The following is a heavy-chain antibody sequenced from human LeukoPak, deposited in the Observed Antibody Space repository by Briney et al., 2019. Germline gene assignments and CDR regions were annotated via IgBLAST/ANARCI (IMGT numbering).Heavy chain of an antibody. J-gene: IGHJ3*02. Sequence: GGSLRLSCAASGFTLTTYWMTWVRQAPGKGLEWVANIKQDGSEKYYVDSVKGRFTISRDNAKNSLYLQMNSLRAEDTAVYYCARDSSTFFDIWGQGTMVTVSS. CDR2: IKQDGSEK. D-gene: IGHD2/OR15-2a*01. CDR3: ARDSSTFFDI. CDR1: GFTLTTYW. V-gene: IGHV3-7*01.